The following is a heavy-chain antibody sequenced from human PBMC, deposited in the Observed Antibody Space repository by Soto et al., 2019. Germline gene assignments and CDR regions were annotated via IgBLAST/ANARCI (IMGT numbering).Heavy chain of an antibody. J-gene: IGHJ6*02. Sequence: GASVKVSCKASGYTFTSYYMHWVRQAPGQGLEWMGIINPSGGSTSYAQKFQGRVTMTRDTSTSTVYMELRSLRSDDTAVYYCASSLVSPYYYYGMDVWGQGTTVTVSS. V-gene: IGHV1-46*01. CDR2: INPSGGST. CDR3: ASSLVSPYYYYGMDV. CDR1: GYTFTSYY. D-gene: IGHD3-10*01.